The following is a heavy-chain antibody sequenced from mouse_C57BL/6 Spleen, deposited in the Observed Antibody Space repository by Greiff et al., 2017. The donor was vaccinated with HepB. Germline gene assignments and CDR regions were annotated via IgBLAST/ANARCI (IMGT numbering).Heavy chain of an antibody. CDR2: IDPENGDT. V-gene: IGHV14-4*01. J-gene: IGHJ4*01. CDR1: GFNIKDDY. CDR3: TKPFRYAMDY. Sequence: EVQLQQSGAELVRPGASVKLSCTASGFNIKDDYMHWVKQRPEQGLEWIGWIDPENGDTEYASKFQGKATITADTSSNTAYLQLSSLTSEDTAVYYCTKPFRYAMDYWGQGTSVTVSS.